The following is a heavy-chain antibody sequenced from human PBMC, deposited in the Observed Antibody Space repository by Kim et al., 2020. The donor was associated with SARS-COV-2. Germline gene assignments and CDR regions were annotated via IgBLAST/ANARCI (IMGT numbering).Heavy chain of an antibody. V-gene: IGHV4-39*02. Sequence: SETLSLTCTVSGGSISSSSYYWGWIRQPPGKGLEWIGSIYYSGSTYYNPSLKSRVTISVDTSKNQFSLKLSSVTAADTAVYYCAREGTMIVDFDYWGQGTLVTVSS. CDR2: IYYSGST. CDR1: GGSISSSSYY. D-gene: IGHD3-22*01. J-gene: IGHJ4*02. CDR3: AREGTMIVDFDY.